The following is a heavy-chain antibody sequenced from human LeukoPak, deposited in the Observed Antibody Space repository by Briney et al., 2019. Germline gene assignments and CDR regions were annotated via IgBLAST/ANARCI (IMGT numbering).Heavy chain of an antibody. CDR2: INPNSGGT. D-gene: IGHD3-10*01. J-gene: IGHJ5*02. CDR1: GYTFTGYY. V-gene: IGHV1-2*02. CDR3: ARAPYGSGSYYNPNWFDP. Sequence: ASVKVSCKTSGYTFTGYYMHWVRQAPGQGLEWMGWINPNSGGTNYAQRFQGRVTMTRDTSTSTAYMELRSLRSDDTAVYYCARAPYGSGSYYNPNWFDPWGQGTLVTVSS.